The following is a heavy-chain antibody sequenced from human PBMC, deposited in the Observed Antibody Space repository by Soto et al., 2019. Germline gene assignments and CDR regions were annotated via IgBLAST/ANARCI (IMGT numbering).Heavy chain of an antibody. D-gene: IGHD6-25*01. J-gene: IGHJ4*02. Sequence: QVQLVQSGAEVKKPGASGKVSCKASGYTFTSYAMHWIRHAPGQRLEWMGWINAGNGNTKYLPKLQGRVTITRDTSGSTAYMELSSLRSEDTAVYYCARVRIAAARSVGYWGQGALVTVSS. CDR3: ARVRIAAARSVGY. V-gene: IGHV1-3*01. CDR2: INAGNGNT. CDR1: GYTFTSYA.